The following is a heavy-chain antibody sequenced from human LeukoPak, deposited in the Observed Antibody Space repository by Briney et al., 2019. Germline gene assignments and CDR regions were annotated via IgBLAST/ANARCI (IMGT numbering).Heavy chain of an antibody. CDR3: ATETNGRHYDY. J-gene: IGHJ4*02. CDR2: IGPTGSDR. V-gene: IGHV3-21*06. Sequence: GGSLRLSCTASGLTFSTFGFNWVRQAPGKGLEWVASIGPTGSDRYHADSIKGRFTISRDNANNFLYLQMNSLRAEDTAVYYCATETNGRHYDYWGQGTLLTVSS. CDR1: GLTFSTFG. D-gene: IGHD1-14*01.